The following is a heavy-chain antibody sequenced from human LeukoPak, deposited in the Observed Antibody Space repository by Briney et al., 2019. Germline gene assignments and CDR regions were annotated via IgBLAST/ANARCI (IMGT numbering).Heavy chain of an antibody. V-gene: IGHV3-30*18. J-gene: IGHJ5*02. CDR2: ISYDGSNK. Sequence: PGGSLRLSCAASGFTFSSYGMHWVRQAPGKGLEWVAVISYDGSNKYYADSVKGRFTISRDNSKNTLYLQMNSLRAEDTAVYYCAKGDYGVFSGWFDPWGQGTLVTVSS. CDR3: AKGDYGVFSGWFDP. D-gene: IGHD4-17*01. CDR1: GFTFSSYG.